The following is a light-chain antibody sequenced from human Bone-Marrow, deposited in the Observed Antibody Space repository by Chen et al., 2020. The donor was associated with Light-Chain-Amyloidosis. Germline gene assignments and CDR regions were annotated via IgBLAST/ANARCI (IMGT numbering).Light chain of an antibody. V-gene: IGLV3-21*02. CDR1: NSGSTS. J-gene: IGLJ3*02. CDR3: QVWDRSSDRPV. CDR2: DDS. Sequence: SYVLTQPSSVSVAPGQTATIACGGNNSGSTSVHWYQQTPGPAPLLVVYDDSDRPSGIPERLSGSNSGNTATLTISRVEAGDEADYDCQVWDRSSDRPVFGGGTKLTVL.